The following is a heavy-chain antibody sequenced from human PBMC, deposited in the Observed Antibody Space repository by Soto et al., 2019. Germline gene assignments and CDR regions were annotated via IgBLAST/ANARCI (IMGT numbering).Heavy chain of an antibody. J-gene: IGHJ4*02. CDR1: AFTFSTYW. D-gene: IGHD3-22*01. V-gene: IGHV3-7*03. CDR2: IKQDGSEK. Sequence: PGGSLRLSCAASAFTFSTYWMSWVRQAPGKGLEWVANIKQDGSEKYYVDSVKGRFTISRDNAKNSLYLQMNSLRAEDTAVYYCARGSTYYYDSSGYYIYYFDYWGQGT. CDR3: ARGSTYYYDSSGYYIYYFDY.